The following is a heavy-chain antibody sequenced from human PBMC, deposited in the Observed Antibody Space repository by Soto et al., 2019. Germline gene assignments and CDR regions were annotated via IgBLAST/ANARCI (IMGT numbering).Heavy chain of an antibody. J-gene: IGHJ6*02. V-gene: IGHV1-69*13. Sequence: SVKVSCKSSGSTFSSYAINWLRQAPGQGLEWMGGIIPIFGTANYAQNFQDRVTITADVSTNTAYMELSSLRAADTAMYYCAKEKRYFCYGNYVWAQGTTGTVSS. CDR1: GSTFSSYA. CDR2: IIPIFGTA. CDR3: AKEKRYFCYGNYV.